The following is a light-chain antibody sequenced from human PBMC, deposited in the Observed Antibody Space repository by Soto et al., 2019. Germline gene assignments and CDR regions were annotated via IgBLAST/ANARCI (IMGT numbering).Light chain of an antibody. CDR1: SNDVGGYDY. V-gene: IGLV2-8*01. J-gene: IGLJ2*01. CDR3: SSYVGSNNLV. Sequence: QSALTQPPSASGSPGQSVTISCTGTSNDVGGYDYVSWYQHHPGKAPKLMIFEVSNRPSGVPDRFSGSKSGNTASLTVSGLQAEDEAHYYCSSYVGSNNLVFGGGTKLTVL. CDR2: EVS.